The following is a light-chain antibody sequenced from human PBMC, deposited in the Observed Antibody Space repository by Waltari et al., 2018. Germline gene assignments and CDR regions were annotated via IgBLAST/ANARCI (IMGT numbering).Light chain of an antibody. CDR2: LTQ. CDR1: ISNIGTHY. V-gene: IGLV1-47*01. Sequence: QSVLTQPPSASGTPGQSVTISCSGSISNIGTHYVYWYQQLPGTAPKLLIYLTQQRPSGGPDRFSASKSGTSASLAISGLRFEDEADYYCATRDEGPTVVFGGGTKLTVL. J-gene: IGLJ2*01. CDR3: ATRDEGPTVV.